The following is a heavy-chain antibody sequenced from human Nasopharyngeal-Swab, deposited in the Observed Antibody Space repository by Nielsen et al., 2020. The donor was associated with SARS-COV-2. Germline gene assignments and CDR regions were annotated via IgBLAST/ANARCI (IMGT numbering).Heavy chain of an antibody. CDR3: ARADRGGSYFSQYYYYMDV. CDR1: GFTFDDYA. CDR2: ISWNSGSI. D-gene: IGHD1-26*01. V-gene: IGHV3-9*01. J-gene: IGHJ6*03. Sequence: GGSLRLSCAASGFTFDDYAMHWVRQAPGKGLEWVSGISWNSGSIGYADSVKGRFTISRDNAKNSLYLQMNSLRAEDTALYYCARADRGGSYFSQYYYYMDVWGTGTTVTVSS.